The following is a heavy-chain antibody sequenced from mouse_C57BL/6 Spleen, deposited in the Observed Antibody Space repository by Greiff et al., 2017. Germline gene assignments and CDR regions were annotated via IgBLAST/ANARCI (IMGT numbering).Heavy chain of an antibody. D-gene: IGHD1-1*01. Sequence: EVMLVESGGGLVQPGGSMKLSCVASGFTFSNYWMNWVRQSPEKGLEWVAQIRLKSDNYATHYAESVKGRFTISRDDSKSSVYLQMNNLRAEDTGIYYCTVITTVVPYWGQGTTLTVSS. V-gene: IGHV6-3*01. CDR1: GFTFSNYW. CDR3: TVITTVVPY. CDR2: IRLKSDNYAT. J-gene: IGHJ2*01.